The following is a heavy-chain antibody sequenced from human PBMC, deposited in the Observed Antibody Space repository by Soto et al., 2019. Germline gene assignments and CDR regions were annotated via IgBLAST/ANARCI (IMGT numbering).Heavy chain of an antibody. CDR3: ARDKITGLFDY. CDR2: INHSGST. Sequence: SETLSLTYAVYGGSFSGYYWTWIRQPPGTGLEWIGDINHSGSTNYNPSLKSRVTISVDTSKNQFSLKLTSVTAADTAVYYCARDKITGLFDYWGQGTLVTVSS. V-gene: IGHV4-34*01. J-gene: IGHJ4*02. CDR1: GGSFSGYY. D-gene: IGHD2-8*02.